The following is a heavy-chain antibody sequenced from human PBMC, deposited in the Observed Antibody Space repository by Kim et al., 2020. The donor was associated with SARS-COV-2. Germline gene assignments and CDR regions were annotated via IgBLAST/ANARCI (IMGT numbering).Heavy chain of an antibody. CDR3: AKGGAYDSSGYYDAPYYDYGMDV. V-gene: IGHV3-43*02. D-gene: IGHD3-22*01. J-gene: IGHJ6*02. Sequence: GGSLRLSCAASGFTFDDYAMHWVRQAPGKGLEWVSLISGDGGSIYYADSVKGRFTISRDNSKNSLYLKMNSLRTEDTALYYCAKGGAYDSSGYYDAPYYDYGMDVWGQETTVTVSS. CDR1: GFTFDDYA. CDR2: ISGDGGSI.